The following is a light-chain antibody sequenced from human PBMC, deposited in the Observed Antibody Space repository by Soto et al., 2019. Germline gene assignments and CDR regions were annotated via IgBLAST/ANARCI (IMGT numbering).Light chain of an antibody. CDR3: SAYTTTTRP. J-gene: IGLJ3*02. V-gene: IGLV2-14*01. CDR1: SSDIGSNNY. CDR2: EVS. Sequence: QSALTQPASVSGSPGQSITISCTGTSSDIGSNNYVSWFQQRPGKAPTLIIYEVSNRPSGVSTHFSGSKSGNTASLTISGLLPEDEAEYYCSAYTTTTRPFGGGTKLTV.